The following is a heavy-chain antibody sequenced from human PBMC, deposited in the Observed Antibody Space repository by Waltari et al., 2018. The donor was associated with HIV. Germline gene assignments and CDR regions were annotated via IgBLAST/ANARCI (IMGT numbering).Heavy chain of an antibody. J-gene: IGHJ3*01. V-gene: IGHV1-2*02. Sequence: QVQLVQSGAEVKKPGASVKVSCKASAYIFSNFYVHWVRQAPGQGPEGMGWIKPNSDGTKFAQKFQGRVTLTRDTSINTFYMEISSLRSDDTAVYYGVGERFYGLGSYHRDAFDVWGQGTKVTVSS. CDR1: AYIFSNFY. CDR2: IKPNSDGT. CDR3: VGERFYGLGSYHRDAFDV. D-gene: IGHD3-10*01.